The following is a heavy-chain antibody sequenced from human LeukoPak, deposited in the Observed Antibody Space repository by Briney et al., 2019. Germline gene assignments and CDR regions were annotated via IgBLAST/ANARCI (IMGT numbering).Heavy chain of an antibody. D-gene: IGHD3-22*01. Sequence: GGSLRLSCAASGFNFSDHYMSWVRQTPGRGLEWVTYISGSGATLHHADSVKGRFTISRDNAKNSLSLQMNSLRAEDTALYYCARALYGSSGYYDYWGQGILDTVSS. CDR1: GFNFSDHY. V-gene: IGHV3-11*01. J-gene: IGHJ4*02. CDR2: ISGSGATL. CDR3: ARALYGSSGYYDY.